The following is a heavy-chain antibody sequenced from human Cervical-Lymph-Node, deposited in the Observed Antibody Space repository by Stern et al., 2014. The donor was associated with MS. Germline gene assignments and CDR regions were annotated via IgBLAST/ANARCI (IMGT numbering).Heavy chain of an antibody. D-gene: IGHD5-18*01. CDR2: VLPIFGTG. Sequence: VQLVESGAEVKKPGSSVKVSCKASGYSFSSYAISWVRQAPGQGLEWMGGVLPIFGTGNYAQHFQGRVTITRDETTRKVYMQLSSLRSEDTAVYYCARVHDTYGFGMDVWGQGTAVTVSS. V-gene: IGHV1-69*01. CDR3: ARVHDTYGFGMDV. J-gene: IGHJ6*02. CDR1: GYSFSSYA.